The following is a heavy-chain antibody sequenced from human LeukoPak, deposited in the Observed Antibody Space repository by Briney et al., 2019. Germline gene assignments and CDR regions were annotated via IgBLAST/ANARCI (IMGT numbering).Heavy chain of an antibody. CDR1: GFTFSNYW. D-gene: IGHD1-14*01. Sequence: GGSLRLSCVASGFTFSNYWMNWVRQAPGKGLERVASIQQEGSEIYYVDSVKGRFTISRDNAKKSLYLQMNSLRVEDTAVYYCASRRGGIWGQGTLVTVSS. CDR2: IQQEGSEI. CDR3: ASRRGGI. V-gene: IGHV3-7*01. J-gene: IGHJ4*02.